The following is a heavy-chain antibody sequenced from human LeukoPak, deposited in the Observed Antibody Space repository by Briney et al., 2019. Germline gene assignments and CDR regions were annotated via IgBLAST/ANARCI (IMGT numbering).Heavy chain of an antibody. CDR3: AREDNYGYLGVDY. CDR1: GFTFSSYW. J-gene: IGHJ4*02. CDR2: INQDGSEK. Sequence: GGSLRLSCAASGFTFSSYWMTWVRQAPGKGLEWGANINQDGSEKYYVDSVKGRFTISRDNGKNSLYLQMNSLRAEDTAVYYCAREDNYGYLGVDYWGQGTLVTVSS. D-gene: IGHD5-18*01. V-gene: IGHV3-7*01.